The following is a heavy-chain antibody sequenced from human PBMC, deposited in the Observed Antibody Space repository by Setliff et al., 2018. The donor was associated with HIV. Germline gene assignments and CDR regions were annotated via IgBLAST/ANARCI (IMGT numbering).Heavy chain of an antibody. CDR3: TMDLPGGVSDCFDS. D-gene: IGHD2-8*02. CDR1: GFTFGEYA. CDR2: IRGKDYGGTT. V-gene: IGHV3-49*04. Sequence: SCTASGFTFGEYAMSWVRQAPGKGLEWVGFIRGKDYGGTTEYAASVKDRFSISRDDSKSIAYLQINSLKTEDTALYYCTMDLPGGVSDCFDSWGQGTLVTVSS. J-gene: IGHJ4*02.